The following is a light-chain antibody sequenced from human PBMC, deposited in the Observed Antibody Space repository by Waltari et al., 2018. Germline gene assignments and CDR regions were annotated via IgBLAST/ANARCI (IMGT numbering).Light chain of an antibody. J-gene: IGKJ2*01. CDR1: RNILYSSNNKNP. CDR2: WAS. CDR3: QQYYTTPPYT. V-gene: IGKV4-1*01. Sequence: DIVMTQSPDSLTASLGERATINCKSSRNILYSSNNKNPLAWYQQKPGQPPKLLIYWASTREAGVPDRFSGSGSGTDFTLTISSLQPEDVAVYYCQQYYTTPPYTFGQGTKLEIK.